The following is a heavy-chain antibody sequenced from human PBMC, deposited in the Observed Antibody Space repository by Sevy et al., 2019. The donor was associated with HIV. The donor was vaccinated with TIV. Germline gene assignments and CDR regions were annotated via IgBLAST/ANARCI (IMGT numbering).Heavy chain of an antibody. CDR3: ARVRIAAAGPDDY. Sequence: SETLSLTCTVSGGSISSGDYYWSWIRQPPEKGLEWIGYIYYSGRTYYNPSLKSRVTISVDTSKNQFSLKPSSVTAADTAVYYCARVRIAAAGPDDYWGQGTLVTVSS. V-gene: IGHV4-30-4*01. D-gene: IGHD6-13*01. J-gene: IGHJ4*02. CDR2: IYYSGRT. CDR1: GGSISSGDYY.